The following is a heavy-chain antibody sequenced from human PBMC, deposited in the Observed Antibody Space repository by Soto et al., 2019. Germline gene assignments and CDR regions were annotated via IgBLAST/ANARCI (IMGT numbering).Heavy chain of an antibody. Sequence: ASVKVSCKASGYTFTGYYMHWVRQAPGQGLEWMGWINPNSGGTNYAQKFQGWVTMTRDTSISTAYMELSRLRSDDTAVYYCAREGGYCSGGSCYRYYYGMDVWGQGTTVTVYS. V-gene: IGHV1-2*04. J-gene: IGHJ6*02. CDR2: INPNSGGT. CDR3: AREGGYCSGGSCYRYYYGMDV. CDR1: GYTFTGYY. D-gene: IGHD2-15*01.